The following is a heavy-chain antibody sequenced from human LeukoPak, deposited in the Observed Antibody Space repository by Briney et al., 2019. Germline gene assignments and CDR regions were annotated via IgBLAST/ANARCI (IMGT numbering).Heavy chain of an antibody. J-gene: IGHJ4*02. CDR1: GLTFSSHW. Sequence: GGSLRLSCAASGLTFSSHWMTWVRQAPGKGLDWVAVISYDGSNKYYADSVKGRFTISRDNSKNTLYLQMNSLRAEDTAVYYCARGPYYYDSSGYHDYWGQGTLVTVSS. CDR2: ISYDGSNK. V-gene: IGHV3-30-3*01. D-gene: IGHD3-22*01. CDR3: ARGPYYYDSSGYHDY.